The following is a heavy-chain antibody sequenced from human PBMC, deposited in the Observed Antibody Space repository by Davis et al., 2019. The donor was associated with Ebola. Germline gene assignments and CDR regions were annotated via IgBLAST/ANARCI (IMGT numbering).Heavy chain of an antibody. V-gene: IGHV3-23*01. CDR2: ISGSGGST. D-gene: IGHD6-13*01. J-gene: IGHJ4*02. CDR1: GFTVSSNY. CDR3: AKDRAVGTAAAGTFLFDY. Sequence: GESLKISCAASGFTVSSNYMSWVRQAPGKGLEWVSAISGSGGSTYYADSAKGRFTISRDNSKNTLYLQMNSLRAEDTAIYYCAKDRAVGTAAAGTFLFDYWGQGTLVTVSS.